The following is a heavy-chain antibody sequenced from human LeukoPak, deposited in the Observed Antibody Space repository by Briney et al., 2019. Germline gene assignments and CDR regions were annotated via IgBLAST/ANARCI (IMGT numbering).Heavy chain of an antibody. Sequence: GGSLRLSCAASGFTFSSYSMNWVRQAPGEGLEWVANMRSDGSATFYADSVKGRFTISRDNAKNSLYLQMNSLRAEDTAVYFCARDNNFVLDYWGQGILVTVSS. D-gene: IGHD3-10*02. CDR2: MRSDGSAT. CDR3: ARDNNFVLDY. V-gene: IGHV3-7*01. J-gene: IGHJ4*02. CDR1: GFTFSSYS.